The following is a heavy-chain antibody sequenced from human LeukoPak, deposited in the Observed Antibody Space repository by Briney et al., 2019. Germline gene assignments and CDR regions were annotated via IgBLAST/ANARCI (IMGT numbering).Heavy chain of an antibody. V-gene: IGHV3-23*01. Sequence: PGGSLRLSCAASGFIFGSYAMSWVRQAPGGGLEWVSAISGSGDKTYHADSVKGRFTISRDNSENKLSLQVNSLRAEDTAVYFCAKDTTAWWYHRAYMDVWGKGTTVTVSS. D-gene: IGHD2-15*01. CDR1: GFIFGSYA. J-gene: IGHJ6*03. CDR3: AKDTTAWWYHRAYMDV. CDR2: ISGSGDKT.